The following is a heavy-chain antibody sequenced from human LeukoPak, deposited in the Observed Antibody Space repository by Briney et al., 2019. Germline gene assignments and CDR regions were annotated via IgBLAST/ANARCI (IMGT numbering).Heavy chain of an antibody. D-gene: IGHD3-22*01. J-gene: IGHJ4*02. CDR3: SRDGYSGLDY. Sequence: SETLSLTCTVSGGSISSYFWSWIRQPPGKGLEWIGYIYYTGSTNYNPSLRSRVTISVDTSKNQFSLKLSSVTAADTAVYYCSRDGYSGLDYWGQGTLVTVSS. CDR2: IYYTGST. V-gene: IGHV4-59*12. CDR1: GGSISSYF.